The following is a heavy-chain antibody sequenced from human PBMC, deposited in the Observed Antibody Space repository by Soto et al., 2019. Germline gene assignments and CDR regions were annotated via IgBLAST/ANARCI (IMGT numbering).Heavy chain of an antibody. CDR3: ASNTVTTSFDY. CDR1: GFTFSSYS. V-gene: IGHV3-21*01. J-gene: IGHJ4*02. CDR2: ISSSSSYI. D-gene: IGHD4-17*01. Sequence: EVQLVESGGGLVKPGGSLRLSCAASGFTFSSYSMNWVRQAPGKELEWVSSISSSSSYIYYADSVKGRFTISRDNAKNSLYLQMNSLRAEDTAVYYCASNTVTTSFDYWGQGTLVTVSS.